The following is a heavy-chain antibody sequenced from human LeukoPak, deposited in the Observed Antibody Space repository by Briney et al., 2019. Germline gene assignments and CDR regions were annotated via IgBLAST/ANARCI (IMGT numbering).Heavy chain of an antibody. CDR1: GGSISSYY. V-gene: IGHV4-59*01. J-gene: IGHJ4*02. D-gene: IGHD3-10*01. CDR3: ARAAVRGGFFDY. CDR2: IYYSGST. Sequence: SETLSLTCTVSGGSISSYYWSWIRQPPGKGLEWIGYIYYSGSTNYNPSLKSRVTISVDTSKNQFSLKLSSVTAADTAVYYCARAAVRGGFFDYWGQGTLVTVSS.